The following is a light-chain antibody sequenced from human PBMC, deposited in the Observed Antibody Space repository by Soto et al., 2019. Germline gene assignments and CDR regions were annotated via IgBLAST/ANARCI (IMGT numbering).Light chain of an antibody. CDR3: QQYGSSRFT. J-gene: IGKJ3*01. Sequence: EIVLTQSPGTLSLSPGERATLSCRASQSISSSYLAWYQQKPGQAPRLLVYGASSRATGIPYRFSGSGSGTAFSLTISSLEPEDFAVYYCQQYGSSRFTFGPGTKVDIK. CDR2: GAS. V-gene: IGKV3-20*01. CDR1: QSISSSY.